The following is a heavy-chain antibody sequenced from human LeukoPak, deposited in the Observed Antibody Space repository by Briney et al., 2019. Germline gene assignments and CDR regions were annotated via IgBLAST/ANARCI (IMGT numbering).Heavy chain of an antibody. CDR2: IIPIFGTA. D-gene: IGHD1-1*01. V-gene: IGHV1-69*13. J-gene: IGHJ4*02. Sequence: GASVTVSCKASGGTFSSYAISWVRQAPGQGLEWMGGIIPIFGTANYAQKFQGRVTITADESTSTAYMELSSLRSEDTAVYYCARPPAPGTNAPFDYWGQGTLVTVSS. CDR3: ARPPAPGTNAPFDY. CDR1: GGTFSSYA.